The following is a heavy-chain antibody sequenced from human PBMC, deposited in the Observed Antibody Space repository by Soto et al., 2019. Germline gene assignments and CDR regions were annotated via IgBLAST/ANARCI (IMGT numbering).Heavy chain of an antibody. CDR3: AKDRVGGTFYTPLAF. J-gene: IGHJ4*02. CDR1: GFTVSNNY. D-gene: IGHD1-7*01. CDR2: IYSGGYT. Sequence: GGSLRLSCAVSGFTVSNNYMSWVRQAPGKGLEGVSVIYSGGYTAYGDSVKGRFTISRDNSKNTLSLHLNTLKPEDTAVYHCAKDRVGGTFYTPLAFWGQGTLVTVSS. V-gene: IGHV3-53*05.